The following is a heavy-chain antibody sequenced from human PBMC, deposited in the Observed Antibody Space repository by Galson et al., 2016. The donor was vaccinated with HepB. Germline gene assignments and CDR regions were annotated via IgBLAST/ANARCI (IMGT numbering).Heavy chain of an antibody. D-gene: IGHD5-18*01. V-gene: IGHV3-9*01. CDR3: ARVVRDYRTYSYSGPSYAMDV. Sequence: SLRLSCAASGFAFDIYAIHWVRQAPGKGLGWVSGISWNSAYVGYADSVKGQFTISRDNAKNSLYLQMNSLRAEDTALYYCARVVRDYRTYSYSGPSYAMDVWGQGTTVTVSS. CDR1: GFAFDIYA. CDR2: ISWNSAYV. J-gene: IGHJ6*02.